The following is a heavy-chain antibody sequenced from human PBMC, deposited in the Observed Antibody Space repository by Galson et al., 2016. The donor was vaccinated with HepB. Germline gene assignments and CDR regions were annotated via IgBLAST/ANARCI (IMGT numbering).Heavy chain of an antibody. D-gene: IGHD3-3*01. CDR3: ARGLRNDFWSGYYYGMDV. J-gene: IGHJ6*02. Sequence: ETLSLTCGVSGASINNGAWWSWVRQAPGQGLEWIGEITHSGTTKYNPSLKSRVIISLDTSKNQFSLSLSPVTAADTAVYYCARGLRNDFWSGYYYGMDVWGQGTTVTVSS. CDR1: GASINNGAW. CDR2: ITHSGTT. V-gene: IGHV4-4*02.